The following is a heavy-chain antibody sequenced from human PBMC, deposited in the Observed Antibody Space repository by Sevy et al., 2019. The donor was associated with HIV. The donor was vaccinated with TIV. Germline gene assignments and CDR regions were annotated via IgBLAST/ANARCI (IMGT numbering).Heavy chain of an antibody. CDR2: IYYSGTT. Sequence: SETLSLTCSVSAGSISSYYWSWIRHPPGKGLEWIGYIYYSGTTDYNPSLKSRVTISQDKSKKVFSLRLRSVTAADTAVYYCARDNAILTPRAFDFWGQGTMVTVSS. D-gene: IGHD3-9*01. J-gene: IGHJ3*01. CDR1: AGSISSYY. V-gene: IGHV4-59*13. CDR3: ARDNAILTPRAFDF.